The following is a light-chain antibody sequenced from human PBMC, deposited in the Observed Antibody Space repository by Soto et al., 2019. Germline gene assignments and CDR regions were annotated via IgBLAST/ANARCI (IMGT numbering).Light chain of an antibody. Sequence: DIVMTQSPDSLAVSLGERATINCRSSQSLLFRSNNKNYLAWYQLKPGQPPKLLIYWASTRESGVPDRISASGSGTDFTLTISSLQAEDVAVYYCQQFYSSPITFGQGIRLEIK. CDR1: QSLLFRSNNKNY. CDR3: QQFYSSPIT. CDR2: WAS. V-gene: IGKV4-1*01. J-gene: IGKJ5*01.